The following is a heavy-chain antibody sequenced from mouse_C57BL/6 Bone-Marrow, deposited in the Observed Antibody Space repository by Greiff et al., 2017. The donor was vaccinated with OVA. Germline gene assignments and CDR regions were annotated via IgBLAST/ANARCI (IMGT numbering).Heavy chain of an antibody. CDR1: GYTFTSYW. V-gene: IGHV1-50*01. J-gene: IGHJ2*01. CDR3: ATVATDY. D-gene: IGHD1-1*01. Sequence: QVQLQQSGAELVKPGASVKLSCKASGYTFTSYWMQWVKQRPGQGLEWIGEIDPSDSYTNYNQKFKGKATLTVDTSSSTAYMQLSSLTSEDSAVYYCATVATDYWGQGTTLTVSS. CDR2: IDPSDSYT.